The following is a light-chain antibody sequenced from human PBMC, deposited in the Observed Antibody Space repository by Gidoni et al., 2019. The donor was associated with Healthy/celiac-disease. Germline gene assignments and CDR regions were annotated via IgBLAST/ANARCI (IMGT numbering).Light chain of an antibody. CDR2: DNK. CDR1: SSNIGNNY. V-gene: IGLV1-51*01. CDR3: GTWDSSLSVV. Sequence: QSVLAQPPSVSAAPGQKVTISCSGSSSNIGNNYVSWYQQLPGTAPKLLIYDNKNRPSEIPDRFSGSTSGTSATLGITGLQTGDEADYYCGTWDSSLSVVFGGGTKLTVL. J-gene: IGLJ2*01.